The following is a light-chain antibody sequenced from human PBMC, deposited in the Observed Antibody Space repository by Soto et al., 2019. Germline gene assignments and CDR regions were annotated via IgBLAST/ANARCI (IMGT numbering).Light chain of an antibody. J-gene: IGLJ1*01. CDR3: CSYAGSYTFHYV. CDR2: DVS. V-gene: IGLV2-11*01. CDR1: SSDVGGYNY. Sequence: QSVLTQPRSVSGSPGQSVTISCTGTSSDVGGYNYVSWYQQHPGKAPKLMIYDVSKRPSGVPDRFSGSKSGNTASLTISGLQAEDEADYYCCSYAGSYTFHYVFGPGTKVTVL.